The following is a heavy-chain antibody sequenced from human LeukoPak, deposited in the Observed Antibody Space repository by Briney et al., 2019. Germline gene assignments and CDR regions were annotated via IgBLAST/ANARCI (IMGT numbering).Heavy chain of an antibody. J-gene: IGHJ4*02. D-gene: IGHD3-16*02. CDR1: GYTLTELS. CDR2: FDPEDGET. CDR3: ATDKRMNDYVWGSYRPYFDY. V-gene: IGHV1-24*01. Sequence: ASVKVSCKVSGYTLTELSMHWVRQAPGKGLEWMGGFDPEDGETIYAQKFQGRVTMTEDTSTDTAYMELSSLRSEDTAVYYCATDKRMNDYVWGSYRPYFDYWGQGTLGTVSS.